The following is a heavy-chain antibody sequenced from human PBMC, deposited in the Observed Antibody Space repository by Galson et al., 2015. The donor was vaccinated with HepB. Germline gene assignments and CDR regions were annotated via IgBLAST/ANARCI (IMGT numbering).Heavy chain of an antibody. V-gene: IGHV3-7*03. CDR1: RFSFSNYW. J-gene: IGHJ4*02. CDR2: IKQDGSER. Sequence: SLRLSCAASRFSFSNYWMSWVRQAPGKGLEWVAHIKQDGSERFYVVSVRGRFTISRDNAENSLFLQMNSLRAEDTAEYFCAVNMKRGTSDYWGQGTRVTVSS. CDR3: AVNMKRGTSDY. D-gene: IGHD1-1*01.